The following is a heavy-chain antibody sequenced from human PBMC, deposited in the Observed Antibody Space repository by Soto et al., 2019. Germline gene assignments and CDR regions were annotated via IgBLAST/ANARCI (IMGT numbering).Heavy chain of an antibody. CDR2: FDPEDGDT. J-gene: IGHJ6*02. CDR3: ARDQIPYCTNGVCHYYYYYGMDV. CDR1: GYTLTELS. V-gene: IGHV1-24*01. Sequence: ASVKVSCKVSGYTLTELSMHWVRQAPGKGLEWMGGFDPEDGDTIYAQKFQGRVTMTEDTSTNTAYMELSSLRSEDTAVYYCARDQIPYCTNGVCHYYYYYGMDVWGQGTTVTVSS. D-gene: IGHD2-8*01.